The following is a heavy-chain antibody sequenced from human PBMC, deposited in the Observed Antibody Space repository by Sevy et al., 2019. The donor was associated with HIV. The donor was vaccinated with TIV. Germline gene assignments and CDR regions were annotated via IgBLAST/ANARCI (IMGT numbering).Heavy chain of an antibody. CDR2: IKQGGSET. CDR1: GFTFGDYW. V-gene: IGHV3-7*01. J-gene: IGHJ5*02. Sequence: GGSLRLSCAASGFTFGDYWLTWVRQVPGKGLEWVANIKQGGSETYYADSVKGRFSISRDNAKNSLYLQMNSLRAEDTAVYYCARCQPDNYYHDGAVSYGLLFDLWGQGALVTVSS. CDR3: ARCQPDNYYHDGAVSYGLLFDL. D-gene: IGHD3-16*01.